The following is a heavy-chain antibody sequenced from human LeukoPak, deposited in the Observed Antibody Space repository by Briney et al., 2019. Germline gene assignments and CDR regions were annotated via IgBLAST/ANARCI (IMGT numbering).Heavy chain of an antibody. CDR2: IYHSGST. Sequence: SETLSLTCAVSGYSISSGYYWGWIRQPPGKGLEWIGSIYHSGSTYYNPSLKSRVTISVDTSKNQFSLKQSSVTAADTAVYYCARVGAHDFDYWGQGTLVTVSS. CDR3: ARVGAHDFDY. V-gene: IGHV4-38-2*01. D-gene: IGHD1-26*01. J-gene: IGHJ4*02. CDR1: GYSISSGYY.